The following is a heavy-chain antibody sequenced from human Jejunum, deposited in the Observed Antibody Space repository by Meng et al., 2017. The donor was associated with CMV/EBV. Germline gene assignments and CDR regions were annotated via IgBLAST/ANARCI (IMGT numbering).Heavy chain of an antibody. Sequence: YAIKWGRQAPGKGREWVGLMRNKAYGGATEYAASVKGRVTISRGESESIAYLQMDSLRTDDTAVYDCSISDKSTTGGFLAYWGQGSRVTVSS. CDR3: SISDKSTTGGFLAY. J-gene: IGHJ4*02. V-gene: IGHV3-49*04. CDR2: MRNKAYGGAT. D-gene: IGHD1-1*01. CDR1: YA.